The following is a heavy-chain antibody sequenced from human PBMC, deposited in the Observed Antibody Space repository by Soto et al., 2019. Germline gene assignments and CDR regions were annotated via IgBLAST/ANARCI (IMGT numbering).Heavy chain of an antibody. Sequence: QITLKESGPTLVKPTQTLTLTCTFSGFSLSSTRMAVGWSRQPPGKALEWLALIYWDDDKRDSPFLKTRLTIAKDTSKNQVVITMSTMDPVDTARYYCAHIVVAGLGYYFDYWGHVNLVTVSS. CDR1: GFSLSSTRMA. J-gene: IGHJ4*01. V-gene: IGHV2-5*02. CDR3: AHIVVAGLGYYFDY. CDR2: IYWDDDK. D-gene: IGHD6-19*01.